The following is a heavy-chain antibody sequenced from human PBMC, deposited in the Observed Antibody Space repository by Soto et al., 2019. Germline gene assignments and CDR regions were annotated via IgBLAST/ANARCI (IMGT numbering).Heavy chain of an antibody. CDR3: ARRTRGAGWFDP. CDR2: ISDSGNII. J-gene: IGHJ5*02. Sequence: PGGSLRLSCAASGFTFSSYSMNWVRQAPGKGLEWVSYISDSGNIIYYADSVQGRFTVSRDNAKNSLYLQMNSLSAEDTAVYYCARRTRGAGWFDPWGQGTLVTVSS. V-gene: IGHV3-48*04. CDR1: GFTFSSYS. D-gene: IGHD6-19*01.